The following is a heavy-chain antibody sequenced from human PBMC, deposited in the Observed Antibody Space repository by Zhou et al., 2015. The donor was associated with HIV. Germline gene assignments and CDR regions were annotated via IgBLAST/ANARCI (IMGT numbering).Heavy chain of an antibody. D-gene: IGHD3-22*01. CDR2: ISAYNGNT. J-gene: IGHJ3*02. CDR3: ARDSTYYYDSSGYADAFDI. Sequence: QVQLVQSGAEVKKPGASVKVSCKASGYTFTSYGISWVRQAPGQGLEWMGWISAYNGNTNYAQKLQGRVTMTTDTSTSTAYMELRSLRSDDTAVYYCARDSTYYYDSSGYADAFDIWGQGTMVTVSS. V-gene: IGHV1-18*01. CDR1: GYTFTSYG.